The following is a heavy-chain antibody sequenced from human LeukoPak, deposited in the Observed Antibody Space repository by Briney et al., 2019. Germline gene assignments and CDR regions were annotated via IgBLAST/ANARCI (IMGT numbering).Heavy chain of an antibody. J-gene: IGHJ6*02. CDR1: GYTFTSYY. D-gene: IGHD2-2*01. CDR3: ARESTSHEVRDYYYYYGMDV. CDR2: INPNSGGT. V-gene: IGHV1-2*04. Sequence: ASVKVSCKASGYTFTSYYMHWVRQAPGQGLEWMGWINPNSGGTNYAQKFQGWVTMTRDTSISTAYMELSRLRSDDTAVYYCARESTSHEVRDYYYYYGMDVWGQGTTVTVSS.